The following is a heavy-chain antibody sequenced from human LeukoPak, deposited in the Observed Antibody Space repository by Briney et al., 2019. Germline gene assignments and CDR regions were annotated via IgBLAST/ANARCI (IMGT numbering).Heavy chain of an antibody. J-gene: IGHJ6*03. CDR2: IIPIFGTA. D-gene: IGHD1-26*01. CDR3: ARGAGPYYYYMDV. V-gene: IGHV1-69*13. CDR1: GGTFSSYA. Sequence: ASVKVSCKASGGTFSSYAISWLRQAPGQGLEWMGGIIPIFGTANYAQKFQGRVTITADESTSTAYMELSSLRSEDTAVYYCARGAGPYYYYMDVWGKGTTVTVSS.